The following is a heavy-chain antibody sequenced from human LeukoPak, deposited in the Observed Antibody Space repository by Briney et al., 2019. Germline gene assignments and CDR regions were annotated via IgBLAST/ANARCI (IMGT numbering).Heavy chain of an antibody. V-gene: IGHV3-7*01. D-gene: IGHD3-22*01. CDR2: IKQDGSEK. Sequence: GGSLRLSCAASGFIFSSYWMSWVRQAPGKGLEWVANIKQDGSEKYYGDSVKGRFTISRDNAKNSLYLQMNSLRVDDTALYYCARGDYYDSSPHYWGQGTLVIVSS. CDR1: GFIFSSYW. J-gene: IGHJ1*01. CDR3: ARGDYYDSSPHY.